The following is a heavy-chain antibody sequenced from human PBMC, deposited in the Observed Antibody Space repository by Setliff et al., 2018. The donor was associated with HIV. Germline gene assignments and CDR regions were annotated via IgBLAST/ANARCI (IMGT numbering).Heavy chain of an antibody. J-gene: IGHJ4*02. CDR3: ARGDTPMVIWGDYFDY. Sequence: ASVKVSCKVSGYTLTELSRHWVRQAPGKGLEWMGGLDPKDGKTMYAQKFQGRVTITADKSTSTAYMELSSLRSEDTAVYYCARGDTPMVIWGDYFDYWGQGTLVTV. CDR1: GYTLTELS. V-gene: IGHV1-24*01. CDR2: LDPKDGKT. D-gene: IGHD5-18*01.